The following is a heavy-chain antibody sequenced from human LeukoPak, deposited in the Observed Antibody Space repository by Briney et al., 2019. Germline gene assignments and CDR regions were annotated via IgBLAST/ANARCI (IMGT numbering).Heavy chain of an antibody. Sequence: PGGSLRLFCAASGSTFTSAWMTWVRQAPGKGLEWVGRIKSKTDGGTTDYAAPVKGRITISRDDSKNALYLQMNSLKTEDTAVYYCATGQQLVPDYWGQGTLVTVSS. CDR2: IKSKTDGGTT. CDR3: ATGQQLVPDY. J-gene: IGHJ4*02. CDR1: GSTFTSAW. V-gene: IGHV3-15*01. D-gene: IGHD6-6*01.